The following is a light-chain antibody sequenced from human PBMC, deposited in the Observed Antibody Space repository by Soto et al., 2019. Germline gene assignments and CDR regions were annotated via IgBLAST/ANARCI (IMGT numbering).Light chain of an antibody. J-gene: IGKJ4*01. CDR2: GAS. CDR3: QQCYSPPLS. V-gene: IGKV1-39*01. Sequence: IQITQSPSSLSESIRDRVTIPCLASQDINGRLNWYQQSRGRVPKLLIYGASNLESGVPSRFSGSGSGTDFTLTISGLQPEDFASYYCQQCYSPPLSFGGRTKADI. CDR1: QDINGR.